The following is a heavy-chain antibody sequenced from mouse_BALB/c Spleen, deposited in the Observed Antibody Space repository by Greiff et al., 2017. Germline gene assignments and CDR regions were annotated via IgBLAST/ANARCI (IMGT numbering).Heavy chain of an antibody. V-gene: IGHV1-14*01. Sequence: VQLQQSGPELVKPGASVKMSCKASGYTFTSYVMHWVKQKPGQGLEWIGYINPYNDGTKYNEKFKGKATLTSDKSSSTAYMELSSLTSEDSAVYYCARRAGYGNYGAMDYWGQGTSVTVSS. J-gene: IGHJ4*01. CDR3: ARRAGYGNYGAMDY. CDR2: INPYNDGT. CDR1: GYTFTSYV. D-gene: IGHD2-10*02.